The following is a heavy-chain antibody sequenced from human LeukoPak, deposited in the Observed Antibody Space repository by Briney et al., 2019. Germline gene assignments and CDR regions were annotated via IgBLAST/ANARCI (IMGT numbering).Heavy chain of an antibody. D-gene: IGHD1-26*01. CDR1: GGSFSTYY. CDR2: FYYSGST. Sequence: SETLSLTCTVTGGSFSTYYWSWIRQPPGKGLEWIGHFYYSGSTTYNPSLKSRVTFSVDTSRNQFSLRLTSVTAADTALYYCARGQGGNYYLNYFDYWGQGALVTVSS. V-gene: IGHV4-59*01. J-gene: IGHJ4*02. CDR3: ARGQGGNYYLNYFDY.